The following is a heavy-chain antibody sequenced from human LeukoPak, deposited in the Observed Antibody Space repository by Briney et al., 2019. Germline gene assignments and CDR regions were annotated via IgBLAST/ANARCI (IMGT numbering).Heavy chain of an antibody. CDR3: ARDSADSGAY. Sequence: GGSLRLSCAASGFTFSSYSMNWVRQAPGKGLEWVSYISSSSSTIYYADSVKGRFTISRDNAKNSLYLQMNSLRAEDTAVYYCARDSADSGAYWGQGTLVTVSS. J-gene: IGHJ4*02. CDR2: ISSSSSTI. D-gene: IGHD3-10*01. V-gene: IGHV3-48*04. CDR1: GFTFSSYS.